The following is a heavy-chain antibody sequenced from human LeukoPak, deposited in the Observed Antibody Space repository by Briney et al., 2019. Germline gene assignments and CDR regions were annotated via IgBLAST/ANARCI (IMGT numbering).Heavy chain of an antibody. CDR2: INPNSGGT. D-gene: IGHD3-22*01. V-gene: IGHV1-2*06. J-gene: IGHJ4*02. Sequence: GASVKVSCKASGYTFTGYYMHWVRQAPGQGLEWMGRINPNSGGTNYAQKFQGRVTMTRNTSISTAYMELSSLRSEDTAVYYCARVRYYDSSGLGYWGQGTLVTVSS. CDR1: GYTFTGYY. CDR3: ARVRYYDSSGLGY.